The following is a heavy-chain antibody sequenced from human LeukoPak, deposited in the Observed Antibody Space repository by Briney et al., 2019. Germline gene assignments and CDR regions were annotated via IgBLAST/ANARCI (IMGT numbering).Heavy chain of an antibody. D-gene: IGHD2-15*01. V-gene: IGHV3-43*01. Sequence: YAESVKGRFTISRDNTKKTLYLQMRSLRPEDTAFYYCAKDGHYCTATSCFSSLLDAWGQGTLVTVSS. CDR3: AKDGHYCTATSCFSSLLDA. J-gene: IGHJ5*01.